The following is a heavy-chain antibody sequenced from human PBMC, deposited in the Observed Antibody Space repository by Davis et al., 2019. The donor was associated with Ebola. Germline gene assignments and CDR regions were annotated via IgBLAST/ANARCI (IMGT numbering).Heavy chain of an antibody. D-gene: IGHD3-22*01. CDR2: IIPIFGTA. J-gene: IGHJ3*02. V-gene: IGHV1-69*06. CDR3: ARAAYYYDSSGYYHSAFDI. CDR1: GGTFSSYA. Sequence: SVKVSCKASGGTFSSYAISWVRQAPGQGLEWMGGIIPIFGTANYAQKFQGRVTITADKSTSTAYMELSSLRSEDTAVYYCARAAYYYDSSGYYHSAFDIWGQGTMVTVSS.